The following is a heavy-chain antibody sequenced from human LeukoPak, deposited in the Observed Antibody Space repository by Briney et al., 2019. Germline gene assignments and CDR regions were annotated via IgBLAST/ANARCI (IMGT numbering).Heavy chain of an antibody. Sequence: ASVKVSCKASGYTFISYGISWVRQAPGQGLEWMGIINPSGGSTSYAQKFQGRVTMTRDTSTSTVYMELSSLRSEDTAVYYCARDLHGFLEWLLDYWGQGTLVTVSS. CDR1: GYTFISYG. D-gene: IGHD3-3*01. J-gene: IGHJ4*02. CDR2: INPSGGST. V-gene: IGHV1-46*01. CDR3: ARDLHGFLEWLLDY.